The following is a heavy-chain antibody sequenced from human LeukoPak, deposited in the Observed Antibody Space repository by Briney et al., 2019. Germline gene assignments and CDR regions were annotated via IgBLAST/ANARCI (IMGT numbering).Heavy chain of an antibody. CDR2: IDPSDSYT. Sequence: GESLKISCKGSGYSFTSYWISWVRQMPGKGLEWMGRIDPSDSYTNYSPSFLGHVTISADKSISTAYLQWSSLKASDTAMYYCARGGGGWYSYFDYWGQGTLVSVSS. J-gene: IGHJ4*02. CDR3: ARGGGGWYSYFDY. V-gene: IGHV5-10-1*01. CDR1: GYSFTSYW. D-gene: IGHD6-19*01.